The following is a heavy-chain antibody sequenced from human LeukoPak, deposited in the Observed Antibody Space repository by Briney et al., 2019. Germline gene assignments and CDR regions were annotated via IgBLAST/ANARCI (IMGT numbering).Heavy chain of an antibody. Sequence: SETLSLTCTVSGGSISSYYWSWIRQPPGKGLEGLGYSYYSGSTNSNPSPKSRVIISVDTSKNQFSLKLSSVTAADTAVYYCAREGDSLFGYWGQGTLVTVSS. CDR1: GGSISSYY. J-gene: IGHJ4*02. V-gene: IGHV4-59*01. CDR2: SYYSGST. D-gene: IGHD1-26*01. CDR3: AREGDSLFGY.